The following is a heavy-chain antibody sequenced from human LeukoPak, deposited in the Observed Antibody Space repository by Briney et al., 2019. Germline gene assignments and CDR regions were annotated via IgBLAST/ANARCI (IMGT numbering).Heavy chain of an antibody. Sequence: GASVKVSCKASGGTFSSYAISWVRQAPGQGLEWMGGIIPIFGTANYAQKFQGRVTITADESTSTAYMELSSLRSEDTAVYYCARAEDSSGYRRAALDIWGQGTMVTVSS. J-gene: IGHJ3*02. D-gene: IGHD3-22*01. V-gene: IGHV1-69*13. CDR1: GGTFSSYA. CDR2: IIPIFGTA. CDR3: ARAEDSSGYRRAALDI.